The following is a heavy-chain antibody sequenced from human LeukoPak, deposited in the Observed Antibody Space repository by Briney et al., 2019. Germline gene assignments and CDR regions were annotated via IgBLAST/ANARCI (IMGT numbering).Heavy chain of an antibody. V-gene: IGHV3-48*03. CDR3: ARVIRAAPGKGYFDY. D-gene: IGHD6-13*01. J-gene: IGHJ4*02. CDR2: ISSSGSTI. CDR1: GFTFSSYE. Sequence: PGGSLRLSCAASGFTFSSYEMNWVRQAPGKGLEWVSYISSSGSTIYYADSVKGRFTISRDSPKNTLYLQMNSLRAEDTAIYYCARVIRAAPGKGYFDYWGQGTLVTVSS.